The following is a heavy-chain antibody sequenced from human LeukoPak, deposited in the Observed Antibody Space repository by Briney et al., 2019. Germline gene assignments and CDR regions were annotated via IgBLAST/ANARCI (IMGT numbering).Heavy chain of an antibody. Sequence: PGGSLRLSCEASGFTFSDYYMSWVRQAPGKGLEWVSLIHSGGTIYYTDSVKGRFTISRDNSKDTLYLQMNSLTIEDTAVYYCAFGRYPFDYWGQGTLVTVSS. D-gene: IGHD3-16*02. CDR3: AFGRYPFDY. CDR1: GFTFSDYY. CDR2: IHSGGTI. V-gene: IGHV3-66*01. J-gene: IGHJ4*02.